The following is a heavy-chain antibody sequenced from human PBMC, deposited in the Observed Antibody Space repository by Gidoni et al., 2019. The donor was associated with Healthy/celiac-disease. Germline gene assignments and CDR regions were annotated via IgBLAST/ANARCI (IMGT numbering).Heavy chain of an antibody. V-gene: IGHV3-7*05. CDR1: GFPFSSYW. CDR3: ARDTSNVDYGSGSYYNGANDAFDI. Sequence: EVQLVESGGGLVQPGGSLRLSCAASGFPFSSYWMSWVRPAPGKGLEWVANIKQDGSEKYYVDSVKGRFTISRDNAKNSLYLQMNSLRAEDTAVYYCARDTSNVDYGSGSYYNGANDAFDIWGQGTMVTVSS. J-gene: IGHJ3*02. D-gene: IGHD3-10*01. CDR2: IKQDGSEK.